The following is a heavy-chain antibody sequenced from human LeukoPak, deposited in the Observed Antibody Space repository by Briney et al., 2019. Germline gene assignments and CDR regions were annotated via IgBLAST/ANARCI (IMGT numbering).Heavy chain of an antibody. CDR2: INHSGST. D-gene: IGHD4-17*01. Sequence: SETLSLTCTVSGGSISSYYWSWIRQPPGKGLEWIGEINHSGSTNYNPSLKSRVTISVDTSKNQFSLKLSSVTAADTAVYYCARPGTRVTTEGRSYNWFDPWGQGTLVTVSS. V-gene: IGHV4-34*01. J-gene: IGHJ5*02. CDR1: GGSISSYY. CDR3: ARPGTRVTTEGRSYNWFDP.